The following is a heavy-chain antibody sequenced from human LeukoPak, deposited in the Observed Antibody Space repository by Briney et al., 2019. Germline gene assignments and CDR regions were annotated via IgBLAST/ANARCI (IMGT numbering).Heavy chain of an antibody. CDR1: GFTFSSYG. CDR2: ISGSGDST. CDR3: ARDLYYYGSGSPNFDY. J-gene: IGHJ4*02. V-gene: IGHV3-23*01. Sequence: GGSLRLSCAASGFTFSSYGMSWVRQAPGKGLEWVSVISGSGDSTYYADSVKGRFTISRDNSKNTLYLQMNSLRAEDTAVYYCARDLYYYGSGSPNFDYWGQGTLVTVSS. D-gene: IGHD3-10*01.